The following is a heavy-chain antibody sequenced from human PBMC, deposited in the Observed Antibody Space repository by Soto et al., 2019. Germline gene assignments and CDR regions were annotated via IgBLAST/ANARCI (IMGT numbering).Heavy chain of an antibody. D-gene: IGHD6-6*01. J-gene: IGHJ5*02. V-gene: IGHV1-3*01. CDR3: AREGAAYSSSSYNWFDP. Sequence: ASVKVSCKASGYTFTSYAMHWVRQAPGQRLEWMGWINAGNGNTKYSQKFQGRVTITRDTSASTAYMELSSLRSEDTAVYYCAREGAAYSSSSYNWFDPWGQGTLVTDSS. CDR2: INAGNGNT. CDR1: GYTFTSYA.